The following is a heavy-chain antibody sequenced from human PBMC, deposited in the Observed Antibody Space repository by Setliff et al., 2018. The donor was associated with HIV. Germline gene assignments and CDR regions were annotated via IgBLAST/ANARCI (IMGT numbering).Heavy chain of an antibody. CDR3: ARDSGWWQIDY. CDR1: GGSIYSRGFF. J-gene: IGHJ4*02. CDR2: ISYRGEN. Sequence: SETLSLTCTVSGGSIYSRGFFWGWVRQPPGKGLEWIGSISYRGENHYNPSFMSRVAISADTSKNQYSLNLRSVTASDKAVYYCARDSGWWQIDYWGQGTLVTVS. D-gene: IGHD6-19*01. V-gene: IGHV4-39*02.